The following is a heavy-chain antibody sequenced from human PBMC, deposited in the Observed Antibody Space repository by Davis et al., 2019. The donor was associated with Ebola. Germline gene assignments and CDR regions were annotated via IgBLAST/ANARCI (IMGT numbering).Heavy chain of an antibody. CDR1: GGSISSYY. CDR2: IYYSGST. V-gene: IGHV4-59*01. D-gene: IGHD1-7*01. J-gene: IGHJ4*02. Sequence: SETLSLTCTVSGGSISSYYWSWIRQPPGKGLEWIGYIYYSGSTNYNPSLKSRATISVDTSKNQFSLKLSSVTAADTAVYYCARGDWNYYFDYWGQGTLVTVSS. CDR3: ARGDWNYYFDY.